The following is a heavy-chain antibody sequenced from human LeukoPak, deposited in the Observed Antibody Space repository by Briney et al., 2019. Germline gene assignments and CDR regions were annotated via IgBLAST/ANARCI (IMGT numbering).Heavy chain of an antibody. V-gene: IGHV1-2*02. D-gene: IGHD6-13*01. J-gene: IGHJ4*02. CDR2: INPNSGGT. Sequence: GGSLRLSCAASGFTFSSYGMHWVRQAPGQGLEWMGWINPNSGGTNYAQKFQGRVTMTRDTSISTAYMELSRLRSDDTAVYYCARGYSSSWTPELFDYWGQGTLVTVSS. CDR1: GFTFSSYG. CDR3: ARGYSSSWTPELFDY.